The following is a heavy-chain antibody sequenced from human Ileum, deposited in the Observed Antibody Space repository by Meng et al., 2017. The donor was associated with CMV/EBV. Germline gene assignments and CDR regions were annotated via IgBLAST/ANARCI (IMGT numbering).Heavy chain of an antibody. V-gene: IGHV3-30*02. D-gene: IGHD5-24*01. J-gene: IGHJ4*02. CDR1: GFTFDSYG. Sequence: GESLKISCAASGFTFDSYGMHWVRQAPGKGLEWLAFIRFDAKDQYYSDSVKGRFTISRDNAMSTLYLQMDGLRPDDTAVYYCAKREASASLDYWGQGTLVTVSS. CDR2: IRFDAKDQ. CDR3: AKREASASLDY.